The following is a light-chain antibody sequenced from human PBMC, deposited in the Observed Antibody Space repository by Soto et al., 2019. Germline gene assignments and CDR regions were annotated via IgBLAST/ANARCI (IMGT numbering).Light chain of an antibody. J-gene: IGKJ4*01. CDR2: QAS. CDR1: RNIDIW. V-gene: IGKV1-5*03. Sequence: DIQMTQSPSTLSASVGDRVTTTCRASRNIDIWLAWYQQKPGKAPKLLIYQASTLESGVPSRFSGSGSGTEFTLTITSLQPDDFATYYCQQYDSYPVTFGGGTKVDIK. CDR3: QQYDSYPVT.